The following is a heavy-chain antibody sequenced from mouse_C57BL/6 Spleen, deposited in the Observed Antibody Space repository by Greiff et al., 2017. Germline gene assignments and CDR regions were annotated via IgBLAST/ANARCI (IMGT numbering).Heavy chain of an antibody. D-gene: IGHD1-1*01. V-gene: IGHV1-26*01. CDR2: INPNNGGT. J-gene: IGHJ2*01. CDR3: ARGVYGSSFDY. Sequence: VQLQQSGPELVKPGASVKISCKASGYTFTDYYMNWVKQSHGKSLEWIGDINPNNGGTSYNQKFKGKATLTADKSSSTAYMELRSLTSEDSAVYYCARGVYGSSFDYWGQGTTLTVSS. CDR1: GYTFTDYY.